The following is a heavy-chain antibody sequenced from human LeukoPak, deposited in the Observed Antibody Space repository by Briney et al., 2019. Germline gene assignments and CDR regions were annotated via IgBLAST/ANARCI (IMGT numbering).Heavy chain of an antibody. J-gene: IGHJ3*02. CDR2: IYPYSGDT. V-gene: IGHV1-2*02. D-gene: IGHD6-6*01. Sequence: ASVKASCKASGYTFTGYYIHWVRQAPGQGLEWMGWIYPYSGDTNYAQNFQGRVTMTRDTSISTAYMELSSLKSDDTAVYSCARDRNSGSSLDIWGQGTMLTVSS. CDR1: GYTFTGYY. CDR3: ARDRNSGSSLDI.